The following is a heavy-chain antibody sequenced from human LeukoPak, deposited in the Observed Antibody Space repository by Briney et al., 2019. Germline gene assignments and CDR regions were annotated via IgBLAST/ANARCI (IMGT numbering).Heavy chain of an antibody. Sequence: SETLSLTCAVYGGSFSGYYWSWIRQPPGKGLEWIGEINHSGSTNYNPSLKSRVTISVDTSKNQFSLKLSSVTAADTVVYYCARGRSSSWSLYYYYGMDVWGQGTTVTVSS. D-gene: IGHD6-13*01. CDR1: GGSFSGYY. V-gene: IGHV4-34*01. CDR3: ARGRSSSWSLYYYYGMDV. J-gene: IGHJ6*02. CDR2: INHSGST.